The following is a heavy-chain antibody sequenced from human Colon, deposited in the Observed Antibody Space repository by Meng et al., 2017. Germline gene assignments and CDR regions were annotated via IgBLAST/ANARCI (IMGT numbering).Heavy chain of an antibody. Sequence: VQLQASGPGLLRPSETLSLTCNVSGGSVSSASYYWSWIRQPPGKGLEWIGYIYYTGNTNYNPSLASRVSMSLDTSKNHFSLHLTSVTAADTAIYYCARVNGDFDEAWFDPWGQGTLVTVSS. D-gene: IGHD4-17*01. CDR3: ARVNGDFDEAWFDP. V-gene: IGHV4-61*03. CDR2: IYYTGNT. CDR1: GGSVSSASYY. J-gene: IGHJ5*02.